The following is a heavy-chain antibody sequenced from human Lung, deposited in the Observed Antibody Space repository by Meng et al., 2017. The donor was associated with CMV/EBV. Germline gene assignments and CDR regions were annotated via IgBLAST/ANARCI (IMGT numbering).Heavy chain of an antibody. CDR3: ARDWGLRPADIDY. J-gene: IGHJ4*02. D-gene: IGHD2-21*02. CDR1: GFTFSSYS. CDR2: ITNGKNYI. Sequence: SCAASGFTFSSYSMSWVRQAPGKGLEWVSSITNGKNYIYYADSVKGRFTISRDNAKNSLYLQMNSLRAEDTAVYYCARDWGLRPADIDYWGQGILVTVSS. V-gene: IGHV3-21*01.